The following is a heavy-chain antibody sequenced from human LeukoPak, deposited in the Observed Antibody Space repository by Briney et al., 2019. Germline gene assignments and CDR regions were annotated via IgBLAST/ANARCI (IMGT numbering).Heavy chain of an antibody. D-gene: IGHD3-22*01. CDR3: AKLLVGAITTHNGDY. V-gene: IGHV4-39*01. J-gene: IGHJ4*02. Sequence: ESSETLSLTCTVSGDSISSSGYYWGWIRQPPGKGLEWIGSIYYRGSRSTYYNPSLKSRVTISVDTSKNQFSLKLSSVTAADTAVYYCAKLLVGAITTHNGDYWGQGTLVTVSS. CDR2: IYYRGSRST. CDR1: GDSISSSGYY.